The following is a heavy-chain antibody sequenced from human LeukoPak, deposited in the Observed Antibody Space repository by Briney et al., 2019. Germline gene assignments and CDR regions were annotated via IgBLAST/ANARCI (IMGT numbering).Heavy chain of an antibody. CDR3: ARSLHLWSDY. CDR1: GYSFISYA. J-gene: IGHJ4*02. V-gene: IGHV1-3*01. D-gene: IGHD5-18*01. Sequence: ASVKVSCKAFGYSFISYAMHWVRQAPGQRLEWMGWINAGNGNTKYSQKFQDKVTITRDTSPSTAYMELSSLSSEDTAVYYCARSLHLWSDYWGQGTLVTVSS. CDR2: INAGNGNT.